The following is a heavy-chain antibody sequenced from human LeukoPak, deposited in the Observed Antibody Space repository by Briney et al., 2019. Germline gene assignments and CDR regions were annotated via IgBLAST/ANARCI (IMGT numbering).Heavy chain of an antibody. CDR3: ARTYYDTTFNVYYFDY. CDR2: IYWDDDK. D-gene: IGHD3-22*01. Sequence: KESGPTLVKPTQPLPLTCTFSGFSLSTSGVGVGWIRQPPGKALEWLALIYWDDDKRYSPSLRSRLTITKDTSKSQVVLTMTNMNPVDTATYYCARTYYDTTFNVYYFDYWGQGTLVTVSS. J-gene: IGHJ4*02. V-gene: IGHV2-5*02. CDR1: GFSLSTSGVG.